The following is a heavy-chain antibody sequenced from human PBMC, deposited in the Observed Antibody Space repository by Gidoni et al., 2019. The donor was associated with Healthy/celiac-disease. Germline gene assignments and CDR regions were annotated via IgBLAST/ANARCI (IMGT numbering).Heavy chain of an antibody. CDR1: GFTFSSYS. CDR3: ARALAGAITIFGVVTDGMDV. J-gene: IGHJ6*02. D-gene: IGHD3-3*01. CDR2: ISSSSSYI. V-gene: IGHV3-21*01. Sequence: EVQLVESGGGLVKPGGSLRLSCAASGFTFSSYSMNWVRQAPGKGLEWVSSISSSSSYIYYADSVKGRFTISRDNAKNSLYLQMNSLRAEDTAVYYCARALAGAITIFGVVTDGMDVWGQGTTVTVSS.